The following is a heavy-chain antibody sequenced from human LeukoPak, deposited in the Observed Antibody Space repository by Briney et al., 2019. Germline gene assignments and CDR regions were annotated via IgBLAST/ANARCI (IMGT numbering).Heavy chain of an antibody. D-gene: IGHD5-24*01. Sequence: SVTVSCKASGVTFSSYAISWVRQAPGLWLEWMGVMIPIFGTANYAQKFQGRVTITTDESTSTAYMELSSLRSEDTAVYYCATRQTRRDGYNWAPSDYWGQGTLVTVSS. CDR3: ATRQTRRDGYNWAPSDY. CDR2: MIPIFGTA. V-gene: IGHV1-69*05. CDR1: GVTFSSYA. J-gene: IGHJ4*02.